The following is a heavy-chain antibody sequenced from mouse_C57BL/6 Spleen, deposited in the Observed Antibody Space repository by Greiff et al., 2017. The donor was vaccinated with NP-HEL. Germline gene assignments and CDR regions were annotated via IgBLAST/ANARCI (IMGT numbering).Heavy chain of an antibody. D-gene: IGHD1-1*01. V-gene: IGHV1-59*01. CDR3: ARDITTVVPTVRYFDV. CDR2: IDPSDSYT. J-gene: IGHJ1*03. CDR1: GYTFTSYW. Sequence: QVQLQQPGAELVRPGTSVKLSCKTSGYTFTSYWMHWVKQRPGQGLEWIGVIDPSDSYTNYNQKFKGKATLTVDTSSSTAYMQLSSLTSEDSAVYYCARDITTVVPTVRYFDVWGTGTTVTVSS.